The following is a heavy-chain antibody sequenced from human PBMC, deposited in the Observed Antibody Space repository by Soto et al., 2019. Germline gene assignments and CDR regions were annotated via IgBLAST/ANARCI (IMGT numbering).Heavy chain of an antibody. CDR2: IRSKAYGGTT. Sequence: PGGSLRLSCTDSGFTFGDYAMSWFRQAPGKGLEWVGFIRSKAYGGTTEYAASVKGRFTISRDDSKSIAYLQMNSLKTEDTAVYYCTRTYYYDSSRYPTNDYWGQEALVTVSS. D-gene: IGHD3-22*01. CDR1: GFTFGDYA. V-gene: IGHV3-49*03. CDR3: TRTYYYDSSRYPTNDY. J-gene: IGHJ4*02.